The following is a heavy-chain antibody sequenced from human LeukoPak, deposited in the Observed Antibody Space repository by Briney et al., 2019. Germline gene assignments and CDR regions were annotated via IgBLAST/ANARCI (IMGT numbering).Heavy chain of an antibody. V-gene: IGHV4-4*07. CDR1: GGSISSYY. D-gene: IGHD2-15*01. CDR3: ARDAYCSGGSCYYLSNPLDY. Sequence: PSETLSLTCTVSGGSISSYYWSWIRQPAGKGLEWIGRIYTSGSTNYNPSLKSRVTMSVDTSKNQFSLKLSSVTAADTAVYYCARDAYCSGGSCYYLSNPLDYWGQGTLVTVSS. CDR2: IYTSGST. J-gene: IGHJ4*02.